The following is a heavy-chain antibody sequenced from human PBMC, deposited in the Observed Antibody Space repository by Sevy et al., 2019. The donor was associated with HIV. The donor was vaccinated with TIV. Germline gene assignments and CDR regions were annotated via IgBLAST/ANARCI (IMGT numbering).Heavy chain of an antibody. CDR1: GFTFSNYA. V-gene: IGHV3-33*01. CDR2: IWSDGRFE. CDR3: ARGGYYYDNAAYCALDS. J-gene: IGHJ4*02. Sequence: GGSLRLSCAATGFTFSNYAMHWVRQTPGKGLEWVAIIWSDGRFENHGDSVKGRFTISRDNSKNTLYLQMNNVRVEDTAVYYCARGGYYYDNAAYCALDSWGQGTLVTVSS. D-gene: IGHD3-22*01.